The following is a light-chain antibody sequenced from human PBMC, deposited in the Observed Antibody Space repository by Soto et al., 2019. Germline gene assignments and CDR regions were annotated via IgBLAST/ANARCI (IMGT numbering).Light chain of an antibody. CDR3: QQSYSTLAT. V-gene: IGKV1-39*01. CDR2: AAS. CDR1: QSISSY. Sequence: DIQMTQSPSSLSASVGDRVTITCRASQSISSYLNWYQQKPGKAPKLLIYAASSLQSGVPSRFSGSGSWTDFTLTISSLQPEDFATYSCQQSYSTLATFGPGTKVDIK. J-gene: IGKJ3*01.